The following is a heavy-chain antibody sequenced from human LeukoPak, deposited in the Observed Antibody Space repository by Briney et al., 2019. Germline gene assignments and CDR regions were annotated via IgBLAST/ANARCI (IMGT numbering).Heavy chain of an antibody. Sequence: PGGSLRLSCAASGFTFSSYGMHWVRQAPGKGLEWVAFIRYDGSNKYYADSVKGRFTISRDNSKNTLYLQMNSLRAEDTAVYYCALLGIAAAGTSYWGQGTLVTVSS. D-gene: IGHD6-13*01. CDR2: IRYDGSNK. V-gene: IGHV3-30*02. CDR1: GFTFSSYG. CDR3: ALLGIAAAGTSY. J-gene: IGHJ4*02.